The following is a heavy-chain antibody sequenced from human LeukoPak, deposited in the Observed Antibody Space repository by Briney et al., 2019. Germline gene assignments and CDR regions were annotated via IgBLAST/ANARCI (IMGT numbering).Heavy chain of an antibody. V-gene: IGHV3-33*01. CDR3: ARAGYCSGGSCYGSDY. CDR2: IWYDGSIQ. Sequence: GGSLRLSCAASGFPFSSYGMHWVRHAPGKGLEWVAAIWYDGSIQYYADSVKGRFTISRDNSKNTLYLQMDSLRAEDTAVYYCARAGYCSGGSCYGSDYWGQGTLVSVSS. J-gene: IGHJ4*02. D-gene: IGHD2-15*01. CDR1: GFPFSSYG.